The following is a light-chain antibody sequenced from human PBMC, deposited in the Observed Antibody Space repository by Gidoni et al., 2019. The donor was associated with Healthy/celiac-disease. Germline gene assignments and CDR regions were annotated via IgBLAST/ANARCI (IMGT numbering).Light chain of an antibody. CDR1: NMGSKS. V-gene: IGLV3-21*03. Sequence: SYVLTQPPSVSVAPGKTARLTCGGNNMGSKSVHWYQQKPGQAPVLVVYDDSDRPSGIPERFSGSNSGNTATLTSSRVEAGDEADYYCQVWDSSSDQQVFGGGTKLTVL. CDR3: QVWDSSSDQQV. J-gene: IGLJ2*01. CDR2: DDS.